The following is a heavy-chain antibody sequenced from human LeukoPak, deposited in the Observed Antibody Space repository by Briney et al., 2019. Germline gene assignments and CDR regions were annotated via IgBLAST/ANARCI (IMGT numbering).Heavy chain of an antibody. Sequence: ASETLSLTCTVSGGSISSYYWSWIRQPPGKGLEWIGYIYYSGSTNYNPSLKSRVTISVDTSKNQFSLKLSSVTAADTAVYYCARAANSGYDTTYDYWGQGTLVTVSS. CDR3: ARAANSGYDTTYDY. J-gene: IGHJ4*02. CDR2: IYYSGST. CDR1: GGSISSYY. V-gene: IGHV4-59*01. D-gene: IGHD5-12*01.